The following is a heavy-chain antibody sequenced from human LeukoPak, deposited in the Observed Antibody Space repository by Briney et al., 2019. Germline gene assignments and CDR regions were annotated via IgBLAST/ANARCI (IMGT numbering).Heavy chain of an antibody. D-gene: IGHD5-24*01. V-gene: IGHV4-61*02. Sequence: SQTLSLTXTVSGGSISSGSYYWSWIRQPAGKGLDWIGRIYTSGSTNYNPSLKSRVTISVDTSKNQFSLKLSSVTAADTAVYYCARARGRDGYDYWGQGTLVTVSS. CDR1: GGSISSGSYY. CDR3: ARARGRDGYDY. J-gene: IGHJ4*02. CDR2: IYTSGST.